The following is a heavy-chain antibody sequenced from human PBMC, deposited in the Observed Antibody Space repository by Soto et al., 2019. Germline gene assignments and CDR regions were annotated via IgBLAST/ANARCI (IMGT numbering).Heavy chain of an antibody. CDR2: LRTYDGHT. CDR1: GYTFTTYA. J-gene: IGHJ4*02. CDR3: ARDRLHTSSSITFDY. V-gene: IGHV1-18*01. D-gene: IGHD6-6*01. Sequence: ASVKVSCKASGYTFTTYAISWVRQAPGQGLEWMGWLRTYDGHTDYAQNLQGRVTMTTDTSTNTAYMELRSLRSDDTAVYYCARDRLHTSSSITFDYWGQGALVTVSS.